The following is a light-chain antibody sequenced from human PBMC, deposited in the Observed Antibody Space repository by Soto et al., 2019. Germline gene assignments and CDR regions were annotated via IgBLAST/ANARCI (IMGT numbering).Light chain of an antibody. CDR2: GAS. CDR3: QQYNSYST. V-gene: IGKV3-15*01. J-gene: IGKJ1*01. CDR1: QSVSSN. Sequence: EIVLTQSLATLSASPGDRATLSCWASQSVSSNLAWYQQKPGQAPRLLIYGASTRATGIPVRFSGSGSGTEFTLTISSLQPDDFATYYCQQYNSYSTFGQGTRVEIK.